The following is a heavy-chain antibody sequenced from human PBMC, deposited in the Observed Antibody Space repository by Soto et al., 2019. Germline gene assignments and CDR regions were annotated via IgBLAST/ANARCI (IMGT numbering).Heavy chain of an antibody. J-gene: IGHJ4*02. CDR3: ARDIAVAGFFDY. D-gene: IGHD6-19*01. V-gene: IGHV4-59*01. Sequence: SETLSLTCTVSGGSISSYYWSWIRQPPGKGLEWIGYIYYSGSTNYNPSLKSRVTISVDTSKNQFSLKLSSVTAADTAVYYCARDIAVAGFFDYWGQGTLVTVSS. CDR2: IYYSGST. CDR1: GGSISSYY.